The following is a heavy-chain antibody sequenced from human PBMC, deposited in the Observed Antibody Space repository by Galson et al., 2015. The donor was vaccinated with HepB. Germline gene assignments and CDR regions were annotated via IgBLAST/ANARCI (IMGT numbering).Heavy chain of an antibody. CDR3: ARLKGGRWDWFDP. CDR2: IKTDGSNT. V-gene: IGHV3-74*01. Sequence: SLRLSCAGSGFSFSDHWLHWVRQGPGKGLVWVSRIKTDGSNTSYADSVKGRFTISRDNAKNTVYLQMNSLRADDTAMYYCARLKGGRWDWFDPWCQGTLVTVAS. D-gene: IGHD3-16*01. CDR1: GFSFSDHW. J-gene: IGHJ5*02.